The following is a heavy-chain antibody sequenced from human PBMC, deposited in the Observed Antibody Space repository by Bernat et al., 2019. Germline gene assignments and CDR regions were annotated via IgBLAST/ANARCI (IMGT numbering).Heavy chain of an antibody. CDR3: ARAPDTPTYYYYMDV. J-gene: IGHJ6*03. D-gene: IGHD2-2*02. V-gene: IGHV3-7*01. CDR1: GFTFSSYW. Sequence: EVQLVESGGGLVQPGGSLRLSCAASGFTFSSYWMSWVRQAPGKGLEWVANIKQDGSEKYYVDSVKGRFTISRDNAKNSLYLQMNSLRAEDTAVYYCARAPDTPTYYYYMDVWGKGTTVTVSS. CDR2: IKQDGSEK.